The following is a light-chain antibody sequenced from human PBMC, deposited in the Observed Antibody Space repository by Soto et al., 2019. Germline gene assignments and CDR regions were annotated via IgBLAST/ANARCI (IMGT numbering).Light chain of an antibody. V-gene: IGKV3-20*01. Sequence: EVVLTQSPGTRSLSPGERATLSCRTSQSVNSNYLAWYQQKPGQAPRLLIYGASSRATGIPDRISGSGSGTDFTLTISRLEPEDFAVYYCQQYGTSEIIFGQGTRLEIK. J-gene: IGKJ5*01. CDR2: GAS. CDR3: QQYGTSEII. CDR1: QSVNSNY.